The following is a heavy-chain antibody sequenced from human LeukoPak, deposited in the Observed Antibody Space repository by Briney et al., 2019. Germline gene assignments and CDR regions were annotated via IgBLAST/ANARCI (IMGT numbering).Heavy chain of an antibody. Sequence: GGSLRLSCAASVFTFSSYAMSWVRQAAGKGREWVSAISGSGGSTYYADSVKGRFTISRDNSKNTLYLQMNSLRAEDTAVYYCAKDLPYGSSTSCSFYWYFDLWGRGTLVTVSS. CDR2: ISGSGGST. V-gene: IGHV3-23*01. J-gene: IGHJ2*01. CDR1: VFTFSSYA. D-gene: IGHD2-2*01. CDR3: AKDLPYGSSTSCSFYWYFDL.